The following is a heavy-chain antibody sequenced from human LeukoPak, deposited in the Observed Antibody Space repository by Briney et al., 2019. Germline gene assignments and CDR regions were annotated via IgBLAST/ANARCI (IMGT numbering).Heavy chain of an antibody. J-gene: IGHJ4*02. CDR2: ISGSGGST. CDR3: AKGDCSSTSCYSGY. D-gene: IGHD2-2*02. CDR1: GFTFSSYA. Sequence: GGSLRLSCAASGFTFSSYAMSWVRQAPGKGLEWVSAISGSGGSTYYADSVKGRFTISRDNSKNTLYLQMNSLRAEDTAVYYCAKGDCSSTSCYSGYWGRGTLVTASS. V-gene: IGHV3-23*01.